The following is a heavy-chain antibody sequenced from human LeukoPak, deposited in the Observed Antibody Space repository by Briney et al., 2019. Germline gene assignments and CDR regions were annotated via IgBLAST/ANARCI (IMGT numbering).Heavy chain of an antibody. V-gene: IGHV4-34*01. CDR3: ARGRNGHIVVVPAARRVYNWFDP. CDR1: GGSFSGYY. D-gene: IGHD2-2*01. Sequence: SETLSLTCAVYGGSFSGYYWSWIRQPPGKGLEWIGEINHSGSTNYNPSLRSRVTISVDTSKNQFSLKLSSVTAADTAVYYCARGRNGHIVVVPAARRVYNWFDPWGQGTLVTVSS. CDR2: INHSGST. J-gene: IGHJ5*02.